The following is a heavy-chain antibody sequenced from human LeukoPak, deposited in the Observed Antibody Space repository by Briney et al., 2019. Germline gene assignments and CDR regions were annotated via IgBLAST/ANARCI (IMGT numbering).Heavy chain of an antibody. V-gene: IGHV3-30-3*01. J-gene: IGHJ4*02. CDR3: AKEFTIFGGPGYFDS. CDR1: GFTFSSYA. D-gene: IGHD3-3*01. CDR2: ISYDGSNK. Sequence: GGSLRLSCAASGFTFSSYAMHWVRQAPGKGLEWVAVISYDGSNKYYADSVKGRFTISRDNSKNTLYLQMNSLRAEDTAVYYCAKEFTIFGGPGYFDSWGQGTLVTASS.